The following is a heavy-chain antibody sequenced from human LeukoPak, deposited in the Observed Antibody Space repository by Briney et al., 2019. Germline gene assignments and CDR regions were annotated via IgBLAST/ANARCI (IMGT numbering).Heavy chain of an antibody. CDR3: ARTGAVCRGGSCYYSFDY. V-gene: IGHV3-7*01. CDR1: GFIFSSYW. CDR2: MKQDGSDK. Sequence: GGSLRLSCEASGFIFSSYWMSWVRQAPGKGLEWVANMKQDGSDKYYADSVKGRFTISRDNAKNSLDLQMNSLRVEETAVYYCARTGAVCRGGSCYYSFDYWGQGTLVTVSS. J-gene: IGHJ4*02. D-gene: IGHD2-15*01.